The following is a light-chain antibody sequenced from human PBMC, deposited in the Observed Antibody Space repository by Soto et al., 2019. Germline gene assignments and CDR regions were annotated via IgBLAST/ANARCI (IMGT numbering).Light chain of an antibody. CDR2: DNN. Sequence: QSVLTQPPSVSAAPGQKVTISCSGSSSNIGNNYVSWYQQLPGTAPKVLIYDNNNRPSGIPDRFSGSKSGTSATLGITGLQAGDEADYYCGTWDSSLSAVLFGGGTK. CDR3: GTWDSSLSAVL. J-gene: IGLJ2*01. V-gene: IGLV1-51*01. CDR1: SSNIGNNY.